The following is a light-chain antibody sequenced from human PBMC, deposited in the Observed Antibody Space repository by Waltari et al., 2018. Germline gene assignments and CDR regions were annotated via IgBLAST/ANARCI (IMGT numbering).Light chain of an antibody. J-gene: IGKJ4*01. V-gene: IGKV4-1*01. CDR3: QQFYSTPLT. Sequence: DIVMTQSPDSLAVSLGERATINCKSSQSVLYSSNNKNYLAWYQQKPGQPPKLLIYWASTRKSGVPDRFSGSGSGTDFTLTISSLQAEDVAVYYCQQFYSTPLTFGGGTKVEIK. CDR1: QSVLYSSNNKNY. CDR2: WAS.